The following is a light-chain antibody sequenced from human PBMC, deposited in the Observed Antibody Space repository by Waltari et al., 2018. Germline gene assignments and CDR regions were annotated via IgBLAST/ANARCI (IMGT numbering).Light chain of an antibody. CDR1: QTIRSY. J-gene: IGKJ5*01. CDR3: QQTFSTQTT. V-gene: IGKV1-39*01. Sequence: DIQMTQSPSSLSASVGDRVTITCRASQTIRSYLNWYQQKPGKAPKFLIYAASSLRSGVPSSFRGSRSGTEFTLTISSLQPEDFATYYCQQTFSTQTTFGQGTRL. CDR2: AAS.